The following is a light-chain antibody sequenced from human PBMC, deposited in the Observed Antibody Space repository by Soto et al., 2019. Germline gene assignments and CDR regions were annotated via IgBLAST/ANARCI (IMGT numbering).Light chain of an antibody. CDR1: QRVYNNY. Sequence: EIVLTQSPGTLSLSPGGGATLSCRASQRVYNNYLAWYQQKPGQAPRLLIHGASSRATGIPDRFSGSGSGTDFTLTITKLEPEDFAVYYCQQYCCSPLTFGGGTKVEI. V-gene: IGKV3-20*01. CDR2: GAS. J-gene: IGKJ4*01. CDR3: QQYCCSPLT.